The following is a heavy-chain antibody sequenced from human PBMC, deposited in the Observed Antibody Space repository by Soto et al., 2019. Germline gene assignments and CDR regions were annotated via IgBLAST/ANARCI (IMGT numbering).Heavy chain of an antibody. CDR1: GGSISSYF. V-gene: IGHV4-59*01. Sequence: QVQLQESGPGLVKPSETLSLTCTVSGGSISSYFWSWIRQPPGKGLEWIGYIYYSGSTNYNPSLKSRVTISVDTSKNQLSLKLSSVTAADTAVYYCARVGYCGGDCSFPAYWGQGTLVTVSS. D-gene: IGHD2-21*02. CDR2: IYYSGST. J-gene: IGHJ4*02. CDR3: ARVGYCGGDCSFPAY.